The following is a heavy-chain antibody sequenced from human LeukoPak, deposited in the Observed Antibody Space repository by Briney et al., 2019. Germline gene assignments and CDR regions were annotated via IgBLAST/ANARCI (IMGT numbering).Heavy chain of an antibody. J-gene: IGHJ4*02. V-gene: IGHV1-2*02. CDR2: INPNSGGT. CDR3: ARDPSNYVRYFDY. CDR1: GYTFTGYY. D-gene: IGHD4-11*01. Sequence: ASVKVSCKASGYTFTGYYMHWVRQAPGQGLEWMGWINPNSGGTNYAQKFQGRVTMTRDTSISIAYMELSRLRSDDTAVYYCARDPSNYVRYFDYWGQGTLVTVSS.